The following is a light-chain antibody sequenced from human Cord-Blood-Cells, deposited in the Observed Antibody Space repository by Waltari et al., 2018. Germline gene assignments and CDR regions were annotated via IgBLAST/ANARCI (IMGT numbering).Light chain of an antibody. V-gene: IGLV2-14*01. CDR1: SSDVGGYKY. Sequence: QSALTRPASVSGSPGPSITIPCTGTSSDVGGYKYLSWYQQHPGKAPKLMIYEVSNLPLGGSNRFSGSKSGNTASLTISGLQAEDESEYYCSSYTSSSTRVFGTGTKVTVL. CDR2: EVS. CDR3: SSYTSSSTRV. J-gene: IGLJ1*01.